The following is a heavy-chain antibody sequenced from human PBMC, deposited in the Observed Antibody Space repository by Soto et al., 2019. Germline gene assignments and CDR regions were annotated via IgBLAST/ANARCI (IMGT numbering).Heavy chain of an antibody. CDR1: GVSVRNSY. CDR2: ISTSGNT. Sequence: SETLSLTCSVPGVSVRNSYWTWMRQSAGKGLEWIGRISTSGNTNYNPSLNSRLTMSVDTSKNQVSLKLTSVTAADTAVYYCARGGGVPALGDPWGQGTLVTVSS. CDR3: ARGGGVPALGDP. V-gene: IGHV4-4*07. D-gene: IGHD3-16*01. J-gene: IGHJ5*02.